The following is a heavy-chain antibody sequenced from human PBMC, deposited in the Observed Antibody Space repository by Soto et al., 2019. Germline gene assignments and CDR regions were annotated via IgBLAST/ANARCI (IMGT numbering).Heavy chain of an antibody. CDR1: GFSLSASGMC. Sequence: ESGPTLVNPTQTLTLTCTFSGFSLSASGMCVSWIRQPPGKALEWLALIDWDDDKYYSTSLKTRLTISKDTSKNQVVLTMTNMDPVDTATYYCARIRISSSSRDHYYYGMDVWGQGTTVTVSS. CDR2: IDWDDDK. D-gene: IGHD6-6*01. CDR3: ARIRISSSSRDHYYYGMDV. V-gene: IGHV2-70*01. J-gene: IGHJ6*02.